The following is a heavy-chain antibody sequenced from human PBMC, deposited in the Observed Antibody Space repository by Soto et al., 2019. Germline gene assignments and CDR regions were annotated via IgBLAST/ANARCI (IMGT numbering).Heavy chain of an antibody. CDR2: IIPIFGTA. D-gene: IGHD6-19*01. CDR1: GGTFSSYA. V-gene: IGHV1-69*01. CDR3: ARPSYSSGWNDYYGMDV. Sequence: QVQLVQSGAEVKKPGSSVKVSCKASGGTFSSYAISWVRQAPGQGLEWMGGIIPIFGTANYAQKFQGRVTITVDESTSTAYMELSSLRSEDTAVYYCARPSYSSGWNDYYGMDVWGQGTTVTVSS. J-gene: IGHJ6*02.